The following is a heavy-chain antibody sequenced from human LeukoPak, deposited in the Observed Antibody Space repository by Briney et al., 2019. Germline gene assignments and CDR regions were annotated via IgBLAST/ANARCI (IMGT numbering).Heavy chain of an antibody. V-gene: IGHV4-61*01. CDR3: ARTPVEMATIGAFDI. CDR1: GGSVSSGSYY. J-gene: IGHJ3*02. CDR2: IYYSGST. Sequence: SETLSLTCTVSGGSVSSGSYYWSWIRQPPGKGLEWIGYIYYSGSTNYNPSLKSRVTISVDTSKNQFSLKLSSVTAADTAVYYCARTPVEMATIGAFDIWGQGTMVTVSS. D-gene: IGHD5-24*01.